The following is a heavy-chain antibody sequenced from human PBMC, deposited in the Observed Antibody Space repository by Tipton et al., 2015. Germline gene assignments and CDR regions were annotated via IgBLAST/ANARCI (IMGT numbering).Heavy chain of an antibody. CDR1: GGSISSNDW. Sequence: TLSLTCAVSGGSISSNDWWSWVRQSPGKGLEWIGEIYPRGNTIYNPSLKSRVTMSVDTSKNQFSLHLSSVTAADTAVYYCAREVWYCDSSGYDYWGQGTLVTVSS. J-gene: IGHJ4*02. D-gene: IGHD3-22*01. V-gene: IGHV4-4*02. CDR3: AREVWYCDSSGYDY. CDR2: IYPRGNT.